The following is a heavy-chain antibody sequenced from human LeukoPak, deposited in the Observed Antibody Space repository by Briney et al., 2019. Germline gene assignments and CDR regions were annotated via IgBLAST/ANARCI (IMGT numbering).Heavy chain of an antibody. CDR1: GFTFSSYG. CDR2: ISYDGSNK. CDR3: AKDRIVATISAYYYGMDV. J-gene: IGHJ6*02. Sequence: PGGSLRLSCAASGFTFSSYGMHWVRQAPGKGLEWVAVISYDGSNKYYADSVKGRFTISRDNSKNTLYLQMNSLRAEDTAVYYCAKDRIVATISAYYYGMDVWGQGTTVTVSS. D-gene: IGHD5-12*01. V-gene: IGHV3-30*18.